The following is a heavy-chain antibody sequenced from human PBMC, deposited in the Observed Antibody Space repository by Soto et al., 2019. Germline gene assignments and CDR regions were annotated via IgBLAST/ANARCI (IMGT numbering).Heavy chain of an antibody. Sequence: SETLSLTCAVYGGSFSGHFWSWIRQPPGKGLEWIGEINHSGSTNFNPSLKSRVTISVDTSKNQFSLKVNSLTAADTAVYYCARGISMTVEDQRDAHDKYYFDSWGQGTVVTVSS. J-gene: IGHJ4*02. D-gene: IGHD3-22*01. CDR3: ARGISMTVEDQRDAHDKYYFDS. CDR1: GGSFSGHF. CDR2: INHSGST. V-gene: IGHV4-34*01.